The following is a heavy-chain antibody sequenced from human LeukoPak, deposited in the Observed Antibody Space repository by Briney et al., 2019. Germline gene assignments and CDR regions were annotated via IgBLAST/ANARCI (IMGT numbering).Heavy chain of an antibody. J-gene: IGHJ4*02. CDR1: GGSISGTKFY. CDR3: ARGALLWFGAKMEYYFDY. Sequence: SETLSLTCTVSGGSISGTKFYWGWIRQPPGKGLDWIASIHYSGTTYYNPSLKSRVTISVDMSKNQFSLSLRSVTAADTAVYYCARGALLWFGAKMEYYFDYWGQGTPLTVSS. D-gene: IGHD3-10*01. V-gene: IGHV4-39*07. CDR2: IHYSGTT.